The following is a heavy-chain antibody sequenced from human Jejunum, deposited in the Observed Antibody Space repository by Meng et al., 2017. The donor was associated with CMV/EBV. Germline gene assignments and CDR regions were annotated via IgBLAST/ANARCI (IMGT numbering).Heavy chain of an antibody. J-gene: IGHJ6*02. CDR3: ARDMCTTTSCYGRLNYYYYAMDV. Sequence: MNCVRRAPGKGLVWVSSVSGVSGYIYYAGAVKCRFTISRDNAKNSLYLQMNSLRAEDTAMYFCARDMCTTTSCYGRLNYYYYAMDVWGQGTTVTVSS. D-gene: IGHD2-2*01. CDR2: VSGVSGYI. V-gene: IGHV3-21*06.